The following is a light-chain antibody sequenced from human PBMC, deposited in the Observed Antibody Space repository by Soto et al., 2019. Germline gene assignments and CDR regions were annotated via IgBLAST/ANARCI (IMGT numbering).Light chain of an antibody. CDR3: QQYDSAWT. V-gene: IGKV1-5*03. J-gene: IGKJ1*01. CDR1: QDINSW. Sequence: DIQMTQSPSTLSASVGDRVTITCRASQDINSWLAWYQQKPGKAPKLLIYKTSGLESGVPSRFSGSGSGTEFTLTITGLQPDDFAIYYCQQYDSAWTFGQGTRVDIK. CDR2: KTS.